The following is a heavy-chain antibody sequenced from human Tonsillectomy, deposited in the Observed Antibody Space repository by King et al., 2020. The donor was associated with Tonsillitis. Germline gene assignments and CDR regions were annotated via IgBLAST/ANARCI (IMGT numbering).Heavy chain of an antibody. CDR3: ARGIPPYDS. V-gene: IGHV4-59*01. CDR1: GGSIISYY. J-gene: IGHJ4*02. Sequence: VQLQESGPGLVKPSETLSLTCTVSGGSIISYYWSWIRQPPGKGLEWVGYIYYTGSTNYNSSLKSRVTMSVDTSKNQFSLNLISVTAADTAVYYCARGIPPYDSWGQGTLVTVSS. CDR2: IYYTGST.